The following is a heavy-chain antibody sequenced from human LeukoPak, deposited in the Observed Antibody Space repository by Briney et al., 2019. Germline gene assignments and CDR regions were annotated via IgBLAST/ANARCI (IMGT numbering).Heavy chain of an antibody. CDR3: ARGRYGDQRVDRGY. J-gene: IGHJ4*02. CDR2: MPYDGSDK. CDR1: GFIFNNFV. D-gene: IGHD4-17*01. Sequence: PGRSLRLSCATTGFIFNNFVMHWVRQAPGKGLEWVALMPYDGSDKYYADSVKGRSTISRDNSKNTLYLQMNSLRVEDTAIYYCARGRYGDQRVDRGYWGQGTLVTVSS. V-gene: IGHV3-33*05.